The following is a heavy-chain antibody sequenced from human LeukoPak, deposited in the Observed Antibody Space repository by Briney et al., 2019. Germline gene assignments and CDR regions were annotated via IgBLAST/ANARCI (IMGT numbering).Heavy chain of an antibody. Sequence: EASVKVSCKASGDTFISYAISWVRQAPGQGLEWMGRIIPILGIANYAQKFQGRVTITADKSTSTAYMELSSLRSEDTAVYYCARAAQGATHFDYWGQGTLVTVSS. J-gene: IGHJ4*02. CDR3: ARAAQGATHFDY. CDR1: GDTFISYA. V-gene: IGHV1-69*04. D-gene: IGHD1-26*01. CDR2: IIPILGIA.